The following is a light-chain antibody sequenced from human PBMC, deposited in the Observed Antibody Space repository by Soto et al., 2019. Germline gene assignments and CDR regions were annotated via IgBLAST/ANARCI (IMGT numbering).Light chain of an antibody. CDR2: GAS. V-gene: IGKV3-20*01. J-gene: IGKJ1*01. Sequence: IVLTQSPGTLSLSPGERATLSCRASQSVSSSYLAWYQQKPGQAPRLLIYGASSRATGIPDRFSGSGSGTDFTLTIRSLQPDDFATYYCQQYNVYSWTFGQGTKVDIK. CDR3: QQYNVYSWT. CDR1: QSVSSSY.